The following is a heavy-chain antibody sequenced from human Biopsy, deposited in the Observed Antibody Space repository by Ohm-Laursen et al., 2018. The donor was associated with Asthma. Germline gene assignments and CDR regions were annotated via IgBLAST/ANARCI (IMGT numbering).Heavy chain of an antibody. CDR1: GYTFINYA. CDR3: ARTYFDFLTGQVHDAFAM. D-gene: IGHD3-9*01. Sequence: SSVQVSCKASGYTFINYAIHWVRQAPGHSLEWLGWNNAANGNTKYSQKFQGRLTISKDTSASTAYMDLSSLRSEDTAVYYCARTYFDFLTGQVHDAFAMWGQGTMVTVSS. V-gene: IGHV1-3*01. J-gene: IGHJ3*02. CDR2: NNAANGNT.